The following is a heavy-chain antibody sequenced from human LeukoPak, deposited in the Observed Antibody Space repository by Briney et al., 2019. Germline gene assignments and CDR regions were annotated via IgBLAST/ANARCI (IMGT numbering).Heavy chain of an antibody. J-gene: IGHJ4*02. CDR2: IYSGGST. V-gene: IGHV3-53*01. D-gene: IGHD5-24*01. CDR3: ARLNVDPPREGYDY. CDR1: GFTVSSNY. Sequence: GGSLRLSCAASGFTVSSNYMSWVRQAPGKGLEGVSAIYSGGSTYYADSVKGRFTISRDNSKNTLYLQMNSLRAEDTAVYYCARLNVDPPREGYDYWGQGTLVTVSS.